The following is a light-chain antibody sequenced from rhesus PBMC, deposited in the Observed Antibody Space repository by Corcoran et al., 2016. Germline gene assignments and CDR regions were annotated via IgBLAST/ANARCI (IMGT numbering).Light chain of an antibody. CDR1: QSLVYSDGKTY. CDR3: MQALRSPYS. Sequence: DIVMIQTPLSLPVTLGEPASIPCRSSQSLVYSDGKTYLYWYTQKPGQSPQLLMYLVSKRASGVPDKLSGRGSGTDFKLKVSRVEAGDVGVYYCMQALRSPYSFGQGTKVEIK. V-gene: IGKV2-82*02. CDR2: LVS. J-gene: IGKJ2*01.